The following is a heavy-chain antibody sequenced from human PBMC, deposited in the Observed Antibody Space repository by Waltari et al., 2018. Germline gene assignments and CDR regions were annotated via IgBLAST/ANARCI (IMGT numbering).Heavy chain of an antibody. V-gene: IGHV3-48*04. CDR3: ARAIRGIDY. CDR2: ISSISSTI. Sequence: EVQLLESGGGLVQPGGSLRLSCAASGVTSRSDAMCWVRQAPGKGLEWVSYISSISSTIYYADSVKGRFTISRDNAKNSLYLQMNSLRAEDTAVYYCARAIRGIDYWGQGTLVTVSS. CDR1: GVTSRSDA. J-gene: IGHJ4*02. D-gene: IGHD3-10*01.